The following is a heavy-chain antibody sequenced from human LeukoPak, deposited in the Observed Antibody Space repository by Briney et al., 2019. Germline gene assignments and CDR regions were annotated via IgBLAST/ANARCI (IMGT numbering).Heavy chain of an antibody. J-gene: IGHJ4*02. CDR1: GSTLSSYS. CDR3: STAKFDY. V-gene: IGHV3-48*01. CDR2: ISISGSTI. Sequence: GGSLRLSCAATGSTLSSYSMNWVRQAPGKGLEWVSHISISGSTIHYADSVRGRFTISRDSAKNSLYLQMNSLRADDTAVYYCSTAKFDYWGQGTLLTLSS.